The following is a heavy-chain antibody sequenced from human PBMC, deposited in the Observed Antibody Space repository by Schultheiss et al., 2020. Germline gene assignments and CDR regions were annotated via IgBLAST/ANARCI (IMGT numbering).Heavy chain of an antibody. CDR2: ISSSSGDST. CDR3: AKVDYDYNDEDYFDY. CDR1: GFTFSSYA. D-gene: IGHD3-16*01. J-gene: IGHJ4*02. Sequence: GGSLRLSCAASGFTFSSYAMNWVRQAPGNGLEWVSTISSSSGDSTDYADSVKGRFTISRDNSKNTLYLQMNSLRAEDTAVYYCAKVDYDYNDEDYFDYWGQGTLVNVSS. V-gene: IGHV3-23*01.